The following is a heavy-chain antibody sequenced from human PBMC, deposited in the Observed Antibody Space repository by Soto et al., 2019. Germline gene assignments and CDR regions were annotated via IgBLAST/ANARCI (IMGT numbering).Heavy chain of an antibody. CDR1: GFPFSPFW. D-gene: IGHD1-1*01. Sequence: EVQLVESGGGLVQPGGSLRLSCVASGFPFSPFWMSRVRQAPGKGLVWVSCINSDGTTTPYADSVKGRFTISRDNAKNTLYLQMHSLRAEDTALYFCVRDRGYPDSFDVWGRGTMVTVSS. CDR3: VRDRGYPDSFDV. J-gene: IGHJ3*01. V-gene: IGHV3-74*01. CDR2: INSDGTTT.